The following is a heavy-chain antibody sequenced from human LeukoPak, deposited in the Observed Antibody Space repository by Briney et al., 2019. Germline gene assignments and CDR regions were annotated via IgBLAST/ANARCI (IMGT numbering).Heavy chain of an antibody. D-gene: IGHD4-11*01. CDR1: GFTFSGFW. Sequence: GGSLRLSCAASGFTFSGFWMNWVRQAPGEGLEWVANINEDGSEKNYVDSVKGRFTISRDNAKNSLYLQMNSLRADDTAVYYCRKGHYSDYHSWGQGTLVTVSS. CDR2: INEDGSEK. J-gene: IGHJ4*02. V-gene: IGHV3-7*01. CDR3: RKGHYSDYHS.